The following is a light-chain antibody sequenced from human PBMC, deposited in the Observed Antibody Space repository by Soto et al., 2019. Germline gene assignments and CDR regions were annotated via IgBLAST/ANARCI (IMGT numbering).Light chain of an antibody. Sequence: SVLTQPPSASGTPGQRVTISCSGSSSNIGTNYVYWYQQLPGTAPKLLIYKNNQRPSGVPDRFSGSKSGTSASLAISGLRFEDEAAYYCSVWDDSLRGVFGGGTQLTVL. CDR2: KNN. V-gene: IGLV1-47*01. CDR3: SVWDDSLRGV. J-gene: IGLJ2*01. CDR1: SSNIGTNY.